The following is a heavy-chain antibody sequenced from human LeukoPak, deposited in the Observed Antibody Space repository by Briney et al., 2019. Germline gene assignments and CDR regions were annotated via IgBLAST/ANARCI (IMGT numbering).Heavy chain of an antibody. Sequence: ASVKVSCKASGGTFSSYAISWVRQAPGQGLEWMGGFIPIFGTANYAQKLQGRVTITADESTRPAYMELSSLRSEDTAVYYCAREEREYCGGDCNDAFDIWGQGTMVTVSS. J-gene: IGHJ3*02. CDR1: GGTFSSYA. V-gene: IGHV1-69*13. CDR3: AREEREYCGGDCNDAFDI. D-gene: IGHD2-21*02. CDR2: FIPIFGTA.